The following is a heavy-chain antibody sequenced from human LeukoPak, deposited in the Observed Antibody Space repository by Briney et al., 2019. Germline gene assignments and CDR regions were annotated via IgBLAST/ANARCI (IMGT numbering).Heavy chain of an antibody. Sequence: ASVKVSCKASGYTFSIYGITWVRQAPGQGLEWMGWISAYTGNSNYAQKLQGRVTMTTDTSTSTAYMELRSLRSDDTAVYYCARDSEARYYYYGMDVWGQGTTVTVSS. V-gene: IGHV1-18*01. J-gene: IGHJ6*02. CDR3: ARDSEARYYYYGMDV. CDR1: GYTFSIYG. CDR2: ISAYTGNS.